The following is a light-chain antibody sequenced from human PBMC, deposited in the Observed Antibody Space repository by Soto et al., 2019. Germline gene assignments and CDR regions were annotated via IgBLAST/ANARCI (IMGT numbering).Light chain of an antibody. J-gene: IGKJ5*01. V-gene: IGKV3-15*01. CDR1: QSVSSN. CDR2: GAS. Sequence: EIVMTQSPATLSVSPGERATLSCRASQSVSSNLAWYQQKPGQAPRLLIYGASTRATGIPARFSGSGSGTEFTLTISSRQSEDFAVYYCQQYNNWLPITFGQGTRLEIK. CDR3: QQYNNWLPIT.